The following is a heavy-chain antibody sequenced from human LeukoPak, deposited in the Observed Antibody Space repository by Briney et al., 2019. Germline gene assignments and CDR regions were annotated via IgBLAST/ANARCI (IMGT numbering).Heavy chain of an antibody. CDR1: GFTFTNAW. CDR2: IKSKTDGGTK. V-gene: IGHV3-15*01. Sequence: GGSLRLSCAASGFTFTNAWMSWVRQAPGKGLEWVGRIKSKTDGGTKDYAAPVKGRFTISRDDSKNTPYLQMNSLKTEDTAVYYCTTSIYGYFDFWGQGTLVTVSS. J-gene: IGHJ4*02. D-gene: IGHD4-17*01. CDR3: TTSIYGYFDF.